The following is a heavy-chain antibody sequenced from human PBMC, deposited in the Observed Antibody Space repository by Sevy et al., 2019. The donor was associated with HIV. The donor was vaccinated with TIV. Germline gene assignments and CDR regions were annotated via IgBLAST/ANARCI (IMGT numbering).Heavy chain of an antibody. D-gene: IGHD1-7*01. V-gene: IGHV3-33*01. J-gene: IGHJ6*02. CDR1: GFTFSSYG. CDR2: IWYDGSNK. Sequence: GGSLRLSCAASGFTFSSYGMHWVRQAPGKGLEWVAVIWYDGSNKYYADSVKGRFTISRDNSKNTLYLQMNSLRAEDTAVYYCAREGNWSGTTRYYYYGMDVWGQGTTVTVSS. CDR3: AREGNWSGTTRYYYYGMDV.